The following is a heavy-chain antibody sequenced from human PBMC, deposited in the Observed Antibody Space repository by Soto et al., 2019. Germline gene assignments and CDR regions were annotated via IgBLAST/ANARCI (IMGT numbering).Heavy chain of an antibody. V-gene: IGHV3-53*01. CDR2: IFSGGTT. CDR1: GFTVSSDY. CDR3: ARGGDYCSGGRCYPHEFDP. D-gene: IGHD2-15*01. Sequence: EVQLVESGGGLIQPGKSLRLSCAASGFTVSSDYMSWVRQAPGKGLEYVSGIFSGGTTYYADSVKGRFTISRDNSKNTLYIQMNSLRAADTAVYYCARGGDYCSGGRCYPHEFDPWGQGTLVTVSS. J-gene: IGHJ5*02.